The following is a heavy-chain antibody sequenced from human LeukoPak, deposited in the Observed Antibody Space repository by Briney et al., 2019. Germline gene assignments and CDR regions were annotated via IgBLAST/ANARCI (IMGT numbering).Heavy chain of an antibody. CDR3: ARVSYYGTQPPD. D-gene: IGHD3-10*01. J-gene: IGHJ4*02. Sequence: LSETLSLTCTVSGGSISSDYWSWIRQPPGKGLEWIGNIYYSGSTNYNPSLKSRVTMSVDTSKNQFSLKLSSVTAADTAVYYCARVSYYGTQPPDWGQGTLVTVSS. V-gene: IGHV4-59*01. CDR1: GGSISSDY. CDR2: IYYSGST.